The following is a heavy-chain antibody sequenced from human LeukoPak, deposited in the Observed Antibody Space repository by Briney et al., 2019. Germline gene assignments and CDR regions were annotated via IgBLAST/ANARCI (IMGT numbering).Heavy chain of an antibody. CDR1: GFTFSSYA. D-gene: IGHD2-15*01. Sequence: GGSLRLSCAASGFTFSSYAMSWVRPAPGKGLEWVSAISGSGGSTYYADSVKGRFTISRDNSKNTLYLQMNSLRAGDTAVYYCAKSSSGRHAFDIWGQGTMVTVSS. CDR2: ISGSGGST. CDR3: AKSSSGRHAFDI. J-gene: IGHJ3*02. V-gene: IGHV3-23*01.